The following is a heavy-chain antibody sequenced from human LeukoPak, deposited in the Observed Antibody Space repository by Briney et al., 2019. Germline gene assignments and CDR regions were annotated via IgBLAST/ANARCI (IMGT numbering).Heavy chain of an antibody. D-gene: IGHD3-10*01. CDR1: GCTFSSYA. Sequence: GGSLRLSCAASGCTFSSYAMSWVRQAPGKGLEWVSAISGSGGSTYYADSVKGRFTISRDNSKNTLYLQMNSLRAEDTAVYYCAKDRCGSGSYGDYWGQGTLVTVSS. V-gene: IGHV3-23*01. CDR2: ISGSGGST. J-gene: IGHJ4*02. CDR3: AKDRCGSGSYGDY.